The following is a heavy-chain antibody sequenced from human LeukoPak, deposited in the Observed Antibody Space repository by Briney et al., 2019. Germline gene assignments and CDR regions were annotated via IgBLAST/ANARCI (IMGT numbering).Heavy chain of an antibody. D-gene: IGHD2-2*01. CDR1: GGSISSGDYY. V-gene: IGHV4-30-4*08. CDR2: IYYSGST. CDR3: ARGSVVVPAAFQYYYYYYMDV. Sequence: SETLSLTCTVSGGSISSGDYYWSWIRQPPGKGLEWIGYIYYSGSTYYNPSLKSRVTISVDTSKNQFSLKLSSVTAADTAVYYCARGSVVVPAAFQYYYYYYMDVWGKGTTVTVSS. J-gene: IGHJ6*03.